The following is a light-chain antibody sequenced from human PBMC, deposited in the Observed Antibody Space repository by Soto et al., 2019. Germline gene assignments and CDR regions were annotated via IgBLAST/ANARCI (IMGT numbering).Light chain of an antibody. V-gene: IGLV2-23*01. Sequence: QSALTQPASVSGSPGQSITISCTGTSTDVGSHKLVSWYQQYPGNAPKLIIFEAYKRPSGVSNRFSGSKSGSTASLTISGLQAEDEAEYYCQTWDTGNVLFGGGTKLTV. CDR3: QTWDTGNVL. J-gene: IGLJ2*01. CDR2: EAY. CDR1: STDVGSHKL.